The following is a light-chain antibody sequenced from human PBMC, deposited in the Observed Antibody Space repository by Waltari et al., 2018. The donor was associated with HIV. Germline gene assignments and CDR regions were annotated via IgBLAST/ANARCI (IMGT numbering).Light chain of an antibody. CDR3: AAWDDSLSGPWV. Sequence: QSVLTQPPSVSGTPGQRVSISCSGSSSNIGRNYVYWYQQLPGTAPKILIYRNNQRPSGVPDRFSGSKSGTSASLAISGLRSEDAADYYCAAWDDSLSGPWVFGGGTKLTVL. CDR2: RNN. J-gene: IGLJ3*02. CDR1: SSNIGRNY. V-gene: IGLV1-47*01.